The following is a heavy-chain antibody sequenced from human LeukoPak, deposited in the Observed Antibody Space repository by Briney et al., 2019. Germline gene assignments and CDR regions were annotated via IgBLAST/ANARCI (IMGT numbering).Heavy chain of an antibody. CDR3: ARDGKGYGPDWYDP. Sequence: GGSLRLSCAASGFTFSSYSMNWARQAPGKGLEWVSYISSSSSTIYYADSVKGRFTISRDNAKNSLYLQMNSLRAEDTAVYYCARDGKGYGPDWYDPWGQGTLVTVSS. CDR2: ISSSSSTI. V-gene: IGHV3-48*01. D-gene: IGHD4-17*01. J-gene: IGHJ5*02. CDR1: GFTFSSYS.